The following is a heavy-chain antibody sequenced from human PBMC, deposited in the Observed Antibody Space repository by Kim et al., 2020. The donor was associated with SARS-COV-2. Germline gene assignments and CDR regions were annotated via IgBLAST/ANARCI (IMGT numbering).Heavy chain of an antibody. V-gene: IGHV3-21*01. Sequence: GGSLRLSCASSGFTFSSYSMNWVRQAPGKGLEWVSSISSSSSYIYYADSVKGRFTISRDNAKNSLYLQMNSLRAEDTAVYYCAREESVVAGSYRMDAFDIWGQGTMVTVSS. CDR2: ISSSSSYI. CDR3: AREESVVAGSYRMDAFDI. J-gene: IGHJ3*02. CDR1: GFTFSSYS. D-gene: IGHD6-19*01.